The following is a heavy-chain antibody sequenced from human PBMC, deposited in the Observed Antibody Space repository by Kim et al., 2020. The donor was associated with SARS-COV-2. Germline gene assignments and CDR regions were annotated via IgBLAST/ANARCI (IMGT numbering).Heavy chain of an antibody. D-gene: IGHD4-17*01. CDR3: AKDNLSPTVTDRLDY. CDR1: GFTFTSYA. Sequence: GGSLRLSCAASGFTFTSYAMTWVRQAPGKGPEWVSSISGSGDNTYYTDSVKGRFTISRDNSKNTLFLQMNSLRAEDTAVYYCAKDNLSPTVTDRLDYWGQGTLVTVSS. J-gene: IGHJ4*02. CDR2: ISGSGDNT. V-gene: IGHV3-23*01.